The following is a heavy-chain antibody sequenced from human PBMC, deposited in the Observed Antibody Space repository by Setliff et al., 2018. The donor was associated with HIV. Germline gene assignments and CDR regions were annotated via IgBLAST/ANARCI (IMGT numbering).Heavy chain of an antibody. Sequence: GGSLRLSCVASGLTFNRYWMSWVRQTPGEGLEWVSTIYSGGSTYHADSVRGRFTISRDNSKNTLYLQMNSLRPEDTAVYYCAKGTYYDLLTAYYLSDYYMDVWGQGTTVTVSS. CDR2: IYSGGST. CDR3: AKGTYYDLLTAYYLSDYYMDV. J-gene: IGHJ6*03. V-gene: IGHV3-66*02. CDR1: GLTFNRYW. D-gene: IGHD3-9*01.